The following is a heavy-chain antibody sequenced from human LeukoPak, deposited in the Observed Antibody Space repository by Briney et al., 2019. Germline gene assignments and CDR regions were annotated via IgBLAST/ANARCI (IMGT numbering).Heavy chain of an antibody. D-gene: IGHD1-1*01. V-gene: IGHV3-74*01. Sequence: GGSLRLSCAAPGFTFSNYWMHWVRQAPGKGLVWVSRVNSDGSSTNYADSVKGRFTISTDNAKNTVYLQMNSLRAEDTAVYYCARGGGTGIFDYWGQGTLVTVSS. CDR3: ARGGGTGIFDY. J-gene: IGHJ4*02. CDR1: GFTFSNYW. CDR2: VNSDGSST.